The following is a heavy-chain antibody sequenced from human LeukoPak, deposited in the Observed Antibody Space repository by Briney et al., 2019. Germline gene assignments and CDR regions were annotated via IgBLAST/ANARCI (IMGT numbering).Heavy chain of an antibody. CDR1: GASISSYY. V-gene: IGHV4-59*13. D-gene: IGHD3-3*01. Sequence: SETLSLTCTVSGASISSYYWSRIRQPPGKGLEWIGYIYYSGSTNYNPSLKSRVTISVDTSKNQFSLKLSSVTAADTAVYYCARGRFLDAFDIWGQGTMVTVSS. CDR3: ARGRFLDAFDI. J-gene: IGHJ3*02. CDR2: IYYSGST.